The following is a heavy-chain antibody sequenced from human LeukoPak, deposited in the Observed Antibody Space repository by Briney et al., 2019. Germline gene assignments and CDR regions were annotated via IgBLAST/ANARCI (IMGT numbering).Heavy chain of an antibody. V-gene: IGHV4-61*02. CDR3: ARVTGYMIEDYFDY. J-gene: IGHJ4*02. Sequence: PSQTLSLTCTVSGGSISSGSYYWSWIRQPAGKGLEWIGRIYTSGSTNYNPSLKSRVTISVDTSKNQFSLRLRSVTAADTAVYYCARVTGYMIEDYFDYWGQGTLVTVSS. CDR1: GGSISSGSYY. D-gene: IGHD3-22*01. CDR2: IYTSGST.